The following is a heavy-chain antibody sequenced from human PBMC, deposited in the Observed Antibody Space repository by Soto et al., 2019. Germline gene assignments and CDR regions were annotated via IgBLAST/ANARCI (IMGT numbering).Heavy chain of an antibody. CDR1: GGTFSSYA. CDR2: IVPIFGKP. CDR3: ARGKDGSDYYFDS. J-gene: IGHJ4*02. V-gene: IGHV1-69*01. D-gene: IGHD3-22*01. Sequence: QVQLVQSGAEVKKPGSSVKVSCKASGGTFSSYAISWVRQAPGQGLEWMGGIVPIFGKPTYTQKFQGRVTITADESTTTAYMELSSLRSEDTAVYYCARGKDGSDYYFDSWGQGTLVTVSS.